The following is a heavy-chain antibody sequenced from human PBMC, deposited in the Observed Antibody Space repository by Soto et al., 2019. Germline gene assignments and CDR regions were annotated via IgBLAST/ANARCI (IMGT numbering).Heavy chain of an antibody. CDR1: GFTFSSYA. Sequence: GSLRLSCAASGFTFSSYAMSWVRQAPGKGLEWVSAISGSGGSTYYADSVKGRFTISRDNSKNTLYLQMNSLRAEDTAVYYCAKKNDGSGSYYKSSYGMDVWGQGTTVTVSS. J-gene: IGHJ6*02. V-gene: IGHV3-23*01. D-gene: IGHD3-10*01. CDR3: AKKNDGSGSYYKSSYGMDV. CDR2: ISGSGGST.